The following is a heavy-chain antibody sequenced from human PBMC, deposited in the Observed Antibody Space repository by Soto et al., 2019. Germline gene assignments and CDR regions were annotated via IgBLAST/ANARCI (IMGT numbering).Heavy chain of an antibody. Sequence: GESLKISCAASGFTFSSYWMHWVRQAPGKGLVWVSRINTDGSSTSYADSMKGRFTISRDNARNTLYLQMNSLRGEDTAVYYCATAGSYRFDYWGQGTLVTVSS. CDR2: INTDGSST. V-gene: IGHV3-74*01. D-gene: IGHD3-16*02. CDR1: GFTFSSYW. CDR3: ATAGSYRFDY. J-gene: IGHJ4*02.